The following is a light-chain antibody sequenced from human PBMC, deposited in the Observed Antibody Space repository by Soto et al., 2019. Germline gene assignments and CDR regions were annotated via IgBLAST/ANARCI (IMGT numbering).Light chain of an antibody. J-gene: IGKJ5*01. CDR1: QSVSSSY. CDR3: QQYGNSPIT. Sequence: EIVLTQSPGTLSLSPGERATLSCRASQSVSSSYLAWYQQKPGLAPRLLIYDASSRATGIPDRFSGSGSGTDFTLTISRLEPEDFVVYYCQQYGNSPITFGQGTRLEIK. CDR2: DAS. V-gene: IGKV3D-20*01.